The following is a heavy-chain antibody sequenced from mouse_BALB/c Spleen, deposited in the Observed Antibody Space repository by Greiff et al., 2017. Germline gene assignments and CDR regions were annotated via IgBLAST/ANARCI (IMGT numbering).Heavy chain of an antibody. J-gene: IGHJ2*01. CDR3: ARGGDGNYLDY. CDR2: IYPGNVNT. V-gene: IGHV1S56*01. D-gene: IGHD2-1*01. CDR1: GYTFTSYY. Sequence: VQLQQSGPELVKPGASVRISCKASGYTFTSYYIHWVKQRPGQGLEWIGWIYPGNVNTKYNEKFKGKATLTADKSSSTAYMQLSSLTSEDSAVYFCARGGDGNYLDYWGQGTTLTVSS.